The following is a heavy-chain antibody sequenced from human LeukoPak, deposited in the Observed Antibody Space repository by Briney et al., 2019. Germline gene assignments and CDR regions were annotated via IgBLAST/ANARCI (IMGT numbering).Heavy chain of an antibody. V-gene: IGHV4-59*08. Sequence: SQTLSLTCTIAGASISTSYWRSIRQPPGKGLEWIGYIYYSGSTNYNPSLKGRVTISVDTSKNQFSLKVSSVPAADTAVYYCARHARVLTGYYIWGQGTLVTVSS. CDR3: ARHARVLTGYYI. CDR2: IYYSGST. CDR1: GASISTSY. D-gene: IGHD3-9*01. J-gene: IGHJ4*02.